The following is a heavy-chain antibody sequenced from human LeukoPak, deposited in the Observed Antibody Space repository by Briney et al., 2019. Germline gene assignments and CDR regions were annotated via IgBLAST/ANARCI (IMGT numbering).Heavy chain of an antibody. CDR2: IKQDGSER. CDR3: ASEAITMVQVN. Sequence: GGSLRLSCAGYGFTFSSYAMSWVRQAPGKGLEWVANIKQDGSERYYVDSVKGRFTISRDNAKNSLYLQMNSLRAEDTAVYYCASEAITMVQVNWGQGTLVTVSS. J-gene: IGHJ4*02. CDR1: GFTFSSYA. V-gene: IGHV3-7*01. D-gene: IGHD3-10*01.